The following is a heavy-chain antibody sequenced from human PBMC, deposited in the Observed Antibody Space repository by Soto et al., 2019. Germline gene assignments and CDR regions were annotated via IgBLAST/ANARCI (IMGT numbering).Heavy chain of an antibody. CDR3: AKPDGGYSFGSDAYDI. CDR2: IHPGDSDT. J-gene: IGHJ3*02. V-gene: IGHV5-51*01. Sequence: GESLKISCKGSWYSFSSRWIAWVRQMPGKGLEWMGIIHPGDSDTRYRPSFQGQVTITADKSSSSAYLQWSSLKASDTAMYYCAKPDGGYSFGSDAYDIWGQGTMVTVS. D-gene: IGHD5-18*01. CDR1: WYSFSSRW.